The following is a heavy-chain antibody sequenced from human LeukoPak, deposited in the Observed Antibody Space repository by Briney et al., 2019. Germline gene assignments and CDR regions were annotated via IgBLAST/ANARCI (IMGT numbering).Heavy chain of an antibody. Sequence: GGSLRLSCAASGFTFSRFNMNWLRQAPGKGLEWLSYISTTGTIYYAESVKGRFSISRDNAKNSLYLQMNSLRPEDTAVYYCVRQFASWGQGTLVTVSS. CDR3: VRQFAS. J-gene: IGHJ4*02. V-gene: IGHV3-48*01. CDR1: GFTFSRFN. CDR2: ISTTGTI.